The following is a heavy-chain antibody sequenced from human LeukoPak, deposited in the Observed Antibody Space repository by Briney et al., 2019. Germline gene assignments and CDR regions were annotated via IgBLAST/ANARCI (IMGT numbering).Heavy chain of an antibody. CDR1: GGSFSGYY. Sequence: SETLSLTCAVYGGSFSGYYWSWIRQPPGKGLEWIGEINHSGSTNYNPSLKSRVTISVDTSKNQFSLKLSSVTAADTAVYYCARHGGHTAMVIGGRGGQGTLVTASS. J-gene: IGHJ4*02. V-gene: IGHV4-34*01. D-gene: IGHD5-18*01. CDR2: INHSGST. CDR3: ARHGGHTAMVIGGR.